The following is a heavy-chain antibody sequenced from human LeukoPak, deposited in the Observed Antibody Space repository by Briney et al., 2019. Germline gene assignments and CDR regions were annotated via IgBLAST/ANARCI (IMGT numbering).Heavy chain of an antibody. CDR2: ISYDGSNK. V-gene: IGHV3-30*04. CDR1: GFTFSSYA. Sequence: GRSLRLSCAASGFTFSSYAMHWVRQAPGKGLEWVAVISYDGSNKYYADSVKGRFTISRDNSKNTLYLQMNSLRAEDTAVYYCARDSNGYDYWGQGTLVTASS. CDR3: ARDSNGYDY. D-gene: IGHD1-1*01. J-gene: IGHJ4*02.